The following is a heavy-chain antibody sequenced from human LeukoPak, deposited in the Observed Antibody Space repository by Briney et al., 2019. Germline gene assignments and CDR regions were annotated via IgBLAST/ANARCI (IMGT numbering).Heavy chain of an antibody. CDR2: TYYRSKWNN. CDR3: ARARPPKYCSGGSCYFDYWYFDL. V-gene: IGHV6-1*01. J-gene: IGHJ2*01. D-gene: IGHD2-15*01. Sequence: SQTLSLTCAISGDSVSSNSAAWNWIRQSPSRGLEWLGRTYYRSKWNNDYAVSVKSRITINPDTSKNQFSLQLNSVTPEDTAVYYCARARPPKYCSGGSCYFDYWYFDLWGRGTLVTVSS. CDR1: GDSVSSNSAA.